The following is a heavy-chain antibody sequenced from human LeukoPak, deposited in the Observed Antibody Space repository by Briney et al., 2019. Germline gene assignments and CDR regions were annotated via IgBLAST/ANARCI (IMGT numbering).Heavy chain of an antibody. J-gene: IGHJ5*02. CDR3: ARGVAASGRGWFDA. D-gene: IGHD6-13*01. V-gene: IGHV3-30*04. CDR2: ISFDGSNK. CDR1: GFTFSNYA. Sequence: PGRSLRLSCAASGFTFSNYAMHWVRQAPGKGLEWVAVISFDGSNKYYADSVKGRFTISRDNSRNTLYLLMNSLTADDTAVYYCARGVAASGRGWFDAWGQGTPVIVSS.